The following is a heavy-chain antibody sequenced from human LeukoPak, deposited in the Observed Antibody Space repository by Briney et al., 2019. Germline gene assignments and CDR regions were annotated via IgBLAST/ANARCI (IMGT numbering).Heavy chain of an antibody. CDR2: INPNSGGT. V-gene: IGHV1-2*02. CDR3: ARDRPHQLYSSSPTGDY. CDR1: GYTFTGYY. J-gene: IGHJ4*02. Sequence: GASVKVSCKASGYTFTGYYMHWVRQAPGQGLEWMGWINPNSGGTNYAQKFQGRVTMTRDTSISTAYMELSRLRSDDTAVYYCARDRPHQLYSSSPTGDYWGQGTLVTVSS. D-gene: IGHD6-13*01.